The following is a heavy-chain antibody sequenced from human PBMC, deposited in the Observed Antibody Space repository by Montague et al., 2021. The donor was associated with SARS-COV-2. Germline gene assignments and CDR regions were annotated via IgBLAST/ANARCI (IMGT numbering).Heavy chain of an antibody. CDR2: ILHSGST. CDR3: ARAASPRGAFDV. V-gene: IGHV4-30-2*06. CDR1: GGSINSGGYS. Sequence: TLSLTCAVSGGSINSGGYSWSWIWQSPGKGLEWIGYILHSGSTYYNPSLWSRVTISVDRSKSQFSLNLTSMTAADTAVYFCARAASPRGAFDVWGQGTVVTVSS. J-gene: IGHJ3*01. D-gene: IGHD3-10*01.